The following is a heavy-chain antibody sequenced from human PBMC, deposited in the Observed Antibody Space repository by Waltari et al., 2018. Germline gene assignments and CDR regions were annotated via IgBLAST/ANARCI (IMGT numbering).Heavy chain of an antibody. V-gene: IGHV3-23*01. J-gene: IGHJ5*02. CDR1: GFTFSSYA. CDR2: ISGSGGST. CDR3: ASYDSSGYYFFEATFDP. D-gene: IGHD3-22*01. Sequence: EVQLLESGGGLVQPGGSLRLSCAASGFTFSSYAMSWVRQAPGKGLEWVSAISGSGGSTYYADSVKGRFTISRDNSKNTLYLQMNSLRAEDTAVYYCASYDSSGYYFFEATFDPWGQGTLVTVSS.